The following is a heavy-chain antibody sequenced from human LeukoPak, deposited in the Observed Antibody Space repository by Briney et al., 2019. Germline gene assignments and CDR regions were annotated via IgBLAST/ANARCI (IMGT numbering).Heavy chain of an antibody. CDR2: IYTSGST. D-gene: IGHD3-22*01. CDR3: ARRKSDYDSGWFDP. J-gene: IGHJ5*02. V-gene: IGHV4-4*09. Sequence: SETLSLTCTVSGGSISSYYWSWIRQPPGKGLEWIGYIYTSGSTNYNPSLKSRVTISVDTSKNQFSLKLSSVTAADTAVYYCARRKSDYDSGWFDPWGQGTLVTVSS. CDR1: GGSISSYY.